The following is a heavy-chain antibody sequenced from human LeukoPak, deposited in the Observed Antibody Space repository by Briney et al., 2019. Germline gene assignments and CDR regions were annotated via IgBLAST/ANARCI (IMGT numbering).Heavy chain of an antibody. J-gene: IGHJ4*02. CDR3: ARDGSRRNEADY. CDR2: IYHSGNT. CDR1: GYSIISGYY. D-gene: IGHD1-1*01. Sequence: SETLSLTCIVSGYSIISGYYWGWIRQPPGKGLEWIGSIYHSGNTYYNPSLKSRVTISVDTSKNQFSLNLSSVTAADTAVYYCARDGSRRNEADYWGQGTLVTVSS. V-gene: IGHV4-38-2*02.